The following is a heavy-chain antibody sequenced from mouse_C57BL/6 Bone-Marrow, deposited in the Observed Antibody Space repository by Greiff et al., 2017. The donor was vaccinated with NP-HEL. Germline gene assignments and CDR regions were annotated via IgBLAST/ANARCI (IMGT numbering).Heavy chain of an antibody. CDR1: GFTFSDAW. D-gene: IGHD1-1*01. CDR2: IRNKANNHAT. J-gene: IGHJ4*01. CDR3: TRRGFITTVDYAMDY. V-gene: IGHV6-6*01. Sequence: EVMLVESGGGLVQPGGSMKLSCAASGFTFSDAWMDWVRQSPEKGLEWVAEIRNKANNHATYYAESVKGRFTISRDDSKSSVYLQMNSLRAEDTGSYYCTRRGFITTVDYAMDYWGQGTSVTVSS.